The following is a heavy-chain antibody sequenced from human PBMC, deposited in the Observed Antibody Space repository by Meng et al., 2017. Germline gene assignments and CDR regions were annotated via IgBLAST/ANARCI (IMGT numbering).Heavy chain of an antibody. CDR3: ARGYDSSGYYGGFDY. CDR1: GFTFSSYA. J-gene: IGHJ4*02. CDR2: ISYDGSNK. D-gene: IGHD3-22*01. Sequence: GESLKISCAASGFTFSSYAMHWVRQAPGKGLEWVAVISYDGSNKYYADSVKGRFTISRDNSKNTLYLQMNSPRAEDTAVYYCARGYDSSGYYGGFDYWGQGTLVTVSS. V-gene: IGHV3-30*01.